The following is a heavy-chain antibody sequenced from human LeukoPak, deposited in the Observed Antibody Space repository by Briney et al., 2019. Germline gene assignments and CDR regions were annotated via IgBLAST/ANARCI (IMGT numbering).Heavy chain of an antibody. CDR1: GFTFSDYY. D-gene: IGHD3-10*01. J-gene: IGHJ4*02. V-gene: IGHV3-11*01. Sequence: KPGGSLRLSCAASGFTFSDYYMSWIRQAPGKGLEWVSYISSSGSTIYYTDSVKGRSTISRDNAKNSLYLQMNSLRAEDTAVYYCARDLGFGELIFDYWGQGTLVTVSS. CDR2: ISSSGSTI. CDR3: ARDLGFGELIFDY.